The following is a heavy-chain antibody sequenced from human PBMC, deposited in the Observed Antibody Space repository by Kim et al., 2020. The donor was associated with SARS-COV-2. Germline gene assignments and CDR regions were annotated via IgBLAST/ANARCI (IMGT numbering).Heavy chain of an antibody. D-gene: IGHD3-10*01. V-gene: IGHV3-15*01. CDR2: IKSKTDGGTT. CDR1: GFTFSNAW. J-gene: IGHJ6*02. CDR3: TTGLGWFGEFVYYYYYGMDV. Sequence: GGSLRLSCAASGFTFSNAWMSWVRQAPGKGLEWVGRIKSKTDGGTTDYAAPVKGRFTISRDDSKNTLYLQMNSLKTEDTAVYYCTTGLGWFGEFVYYYYYGMDVWGQGTTVTVSS.